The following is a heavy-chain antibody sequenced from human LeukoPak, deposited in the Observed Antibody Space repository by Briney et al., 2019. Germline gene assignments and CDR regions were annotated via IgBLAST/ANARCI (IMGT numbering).Heavy chain of an antibody. V-gene: IGHV3-23*01. CDR2: ISGSGGST. CDR1: GSTFSTYA. J-gene: IGHJ4*02. D-gene: IGHD2-21*02. Sequence: PGGSLRLSCAASGSTFSTYAMSWVRQAPGKGLEWVSSISGSGGSTYYADSVKGRFTISRDNAKNTLYLQMNSLRAEDTAVYYCARVEVGGDYSKFDYWGQGTLVTVSS. CDR3: ARVEVGGDYSKFDY.